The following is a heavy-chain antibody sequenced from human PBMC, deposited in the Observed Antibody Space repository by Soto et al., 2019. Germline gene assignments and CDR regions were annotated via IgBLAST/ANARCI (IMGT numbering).Heavy chain of an antibody. J-gene: IGHJ6*02. CDR1: GGSINDYY. D-gene: IGHD6-13*01. Sequence: SETLSLTCTASGGSINDYYWSWIRQPPGRGLEWIGYLFYTGSTNYNPSLKGRVTISVDTSKNQFSLKLSSVTAADTAVYYCARQRGFGSSWYLYYYYYGMDVWGQGTTVTVSS. CDR2: LFYTGST. CDR3: ARQRGFGSSWYLYYYYYGMDV. V-gene: IGHV4-59*08.